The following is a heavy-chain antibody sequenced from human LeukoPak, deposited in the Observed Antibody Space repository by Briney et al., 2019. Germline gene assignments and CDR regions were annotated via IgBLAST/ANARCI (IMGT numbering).Heavy chain of an antibody. CDR2: IYYSGST. J-gene: IGHJ3*02. D-gene: IGHD3-10*01. Sequence: SETLSLTCTVSGGSISSYYWSWIRQPPGKGLEWIGYIYYSGSTNYKPSLKSRVTISVDTSKNQFSLKLGSVTAADTAVYYCARALVRGVRGVAFDIWGQGTMVTVSS. V-gene: IGHV4-59*01. CDR3: ARALVRGVRGVAFDI. CDR1: GGSISSYY.